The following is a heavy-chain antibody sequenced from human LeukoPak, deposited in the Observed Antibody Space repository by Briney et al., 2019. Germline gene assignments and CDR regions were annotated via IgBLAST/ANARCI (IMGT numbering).Heavy chain of an antibody. V-gene: IGHV1-18*01. D-gene: IGHD2/OR15-2a*01. Sequence: ASVKVSCKASGYTFTSYGISWVRQAPGQGLEWMGWISAYNGNTNYAQKFQGKVTMTRDTSISTAYMELSRLRSDDTAVYYCARDSRRQISPYFNHWFDPWGQGTLVTVSS. CDR2: ISAYNGNT. J-gene: IGHJ5*02. CDR3: ARDSRRQISPYFNHWFDP. CDR1: GYTFTSYG.